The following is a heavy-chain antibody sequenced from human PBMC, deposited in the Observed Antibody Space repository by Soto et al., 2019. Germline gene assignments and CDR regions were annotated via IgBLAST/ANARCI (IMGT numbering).Heavy chain of an antibody. CDR1: GGSFSGYY. Sequence: QVQLQQWGAGLLKPSETLSLTCVVSGGSFSGYYWSWIRQPPGKGLEWIGEVSHSGSTNYNPSLKSRVTIPVDTSKSQFSLKVSSVTAADTAVYYCARSNPSRLDYWGQGTLVTVSS. V-gene: IGHV4-34*02. CDR2: VSHSGST. CDR3: ARSNPSRLDY. D-gene: IGHD6-6*01. J-gene: IGHJ4*02.